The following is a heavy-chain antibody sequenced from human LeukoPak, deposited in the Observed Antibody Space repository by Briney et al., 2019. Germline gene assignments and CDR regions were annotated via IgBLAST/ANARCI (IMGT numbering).Heavy chain of an antibody. J-gene: IGHJ5*02. V-gene: IGHV1-2*02. D-gene: IGHD2-2*01. CDR2: INPNSGGT. CDR3: ARAVPAAVTNWFDP. Sequence: ASVKLSCKASGYTVTGYYMHWVRQAPGQGLEWMGWINPNSGGTNYAQKFQGRVTMTRDTSISTAYMELSRLRSDDTAVYYCARAVPAAVTNWFDPWGQGTLVTVSS. CDR1: GYTVTGYY.